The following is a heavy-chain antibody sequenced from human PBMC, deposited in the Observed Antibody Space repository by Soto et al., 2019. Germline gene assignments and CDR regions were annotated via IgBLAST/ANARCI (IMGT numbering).Heavy chain of an antibody. Sequence: SETLSLTCAVYGGSFSGYYWSWIRQPPGKGLEWIGEINHSGSTNYNPSLKSRVTISVDTSKNQFSLKLSSVTAADTAVYYCAREGSSWFYYYYYMDVWGKGTTVTVSS. D-gene: IGHD6-13*01. CDR3: AREGSSWFYYYYYMDV. V-gene: IGHV4-34*01. J-gene: IGHJ6*03. CDR2: INHSGST. CDR1: GGSFSGYY.